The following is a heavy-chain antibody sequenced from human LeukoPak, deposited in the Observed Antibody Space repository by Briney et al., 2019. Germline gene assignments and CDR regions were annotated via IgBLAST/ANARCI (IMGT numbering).Heavy chain of an antibody. CDR1: GYTFTGYY. D-gene: IGHD2-21*02. Sequence: SVKVSCKASGYTFTGYYMHWVRQAPGQGLEWMGGIIPIFGTANYAQKFQGRVTITADKSTSTAYMELSSLRSEDTAVYYCASVVATASGAFDIWGQGTMVTVSS. CDR3: ASVVATASGAFDI. CDR2: IIPIFGTA. V-gene: IGHV1-69*06. J-gene: IGHJ3*02.